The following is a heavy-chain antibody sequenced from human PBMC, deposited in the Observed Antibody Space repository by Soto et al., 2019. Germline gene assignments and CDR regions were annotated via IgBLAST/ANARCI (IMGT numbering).Heavy chain of an antibody. Sequence: QDQLVQSGVEVKKPGASVKVSCKASGYSFTNYGITWVRQAPGQGFEWMGWISAYNGNTNYAQKFQGRVTMTTDASPSTAYLELRSLRSDDTAVYYCARDRGVAPPVAGNTHYDYYMDVWGKWTTVTVSS. D-gene: IGHD6-19*01. J-gene: IGHJ6*03. CDR2: ISAYNGNT. V-gene: IGHV1-18*01. CDR3: ARDRGVAPPVAGNTHYDYYMDV. CDR1: GYSFTNYG.